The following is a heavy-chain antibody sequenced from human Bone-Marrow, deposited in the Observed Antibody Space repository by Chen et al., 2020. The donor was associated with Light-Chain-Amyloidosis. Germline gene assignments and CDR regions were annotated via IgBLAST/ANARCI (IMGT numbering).Heavy chain of an antibody. CDR1: GFSFSNAW. V-gene: IGHV3-15*01. J-gene: IGHJ4*02. Sequence: EVRLVESGGGVVKPGGSLRLYCEASGFSFSNAWVTWVRQAPGKGLEWLGRIKSESDGETTAFAASVQGRFGISRDQTRNTVYLQMSSLKSDDTAIYYCASDGGLVVVEAAVWGQGTQVTVSS. CDR2: IKSESDGETT. CDR3: ASDGGLVVVEAAV. D-gene: IGHD2-21*01.